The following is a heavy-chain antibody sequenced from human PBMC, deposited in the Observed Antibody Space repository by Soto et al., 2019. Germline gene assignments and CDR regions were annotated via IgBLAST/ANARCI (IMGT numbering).Heavy chain of an antibody. D-gene: IGHD3-3*01. CDR1: GYSFTSYW. CDR3: ARLHPTIFGVVNWFDP. Sequence: PGESLKISCKGSGYSFTSYWIGWVRQMPGKGLEWMGIIYPGDSDTRYSPSFQGQVTISADKSISTAYLQWSSLKASDTAMYYCARLHPTIFGVVNWFDPWGQGTLVTVSS. V-gene: IGHV5-51*01. J-gene: IGHJ5*02. CDR2: IYPGDSDT.